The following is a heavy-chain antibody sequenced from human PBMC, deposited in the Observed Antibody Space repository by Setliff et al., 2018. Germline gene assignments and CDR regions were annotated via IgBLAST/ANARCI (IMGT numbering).Heavy chain of an antibody. D-gene: IGHD2-2*01. Sequence: SVKVSCTASGGTFSNYCISWVRQAPGQGLEWMGWINPHNEGTTFAQKFQDRVTATTDTSITTAYLKLSGLTSDDTAVYYCSRGRRGSTWTSDSWGQGTLVTVSS. J-gene: IGHJ4*02. V-gene: IGHV1-2*02. CDR1: GGTFSNYC. CDR3: SRGRRGSTWTSDS. CDR2: INPHNEGT.